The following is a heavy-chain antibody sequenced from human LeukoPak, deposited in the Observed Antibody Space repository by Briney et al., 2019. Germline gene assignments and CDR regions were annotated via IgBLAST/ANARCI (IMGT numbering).Heavy chain of an antibody. Sequence: ASVKVSCKASGYTFTSYYMHWVRQAPGQGLEWMGIINPSGGSTSYAQKFQGRVTMTRDTSTSTVYMELSSLRSEDTAVYYCAREEAVVPAAFYGMDVWGQGTTVTVSS. CDR3: AREEAVVPAAFYGMDV. V-gene: IGHV1-46*01. D-gene: IGHD2-2*01. J-gene: IGHJ6*02. CDR2: INPSGGST. CDR1: GYTFTSYY.